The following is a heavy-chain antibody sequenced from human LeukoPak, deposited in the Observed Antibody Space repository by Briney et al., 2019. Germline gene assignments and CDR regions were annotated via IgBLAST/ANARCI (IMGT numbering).Heavy chain of an antibody. J-gene: IGHJ4*02. CDR3: ARARYSSSWACDY. D-gene: IGHD6-13*01. CDR1: GGSISSYY. CDR2: IYYSGST. V-gene: IGHV4-59*01. Sequence: PSETLSLTCTVSGGSISSYYWSWIRQPPGKGREWIGYIYYSGSTNYNPSLKSRVTISVDTSKNQFSLKLSSVTAADTAVYYCARARYSSSWACDYWGQGTLVTVSS.